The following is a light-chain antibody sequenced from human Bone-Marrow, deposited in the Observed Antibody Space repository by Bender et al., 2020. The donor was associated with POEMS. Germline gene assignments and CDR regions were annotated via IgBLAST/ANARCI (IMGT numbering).Light chain of an antibody. J-gene: IGLJ3*02. CDR2: EVT. V-gene: IGLV2-23*02. CDR1: TSGVESYDL. Sequence: QSALTQPASVSGSPGQSITISCTGFTSGVESYDLVSWYQQHPGKAPELMIYEVTKRPSGVSNRFSGSKSGNTASLTVSGLQAEDEADYYCCSYTSTSTLVFGGGTKLTVL. CDR3: CSYTSTSTLV.